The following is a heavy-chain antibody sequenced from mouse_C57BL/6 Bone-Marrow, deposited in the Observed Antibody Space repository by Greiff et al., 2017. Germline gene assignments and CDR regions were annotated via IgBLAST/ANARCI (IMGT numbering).Heavy chain of an antibody. Sequence: EVQVVESGGDLVKPGGSLKLSCAASGFTFSSYGMSWVRQTPDKRLEWVATISRGGSYTYYPDSVKGRFTISRDTAKNTLYLQMSSLKSEDTAMYYCARRRNDGLFDYWGQGTTLTVSS. J-gene: IGHJ2*01. CDR1: GFTFSSYG. CDR2: ISRGGSYT. D-gene: IGHD1-2*01. CDR3: ARRRNDGLFDY. V-gene: IGHV5-6*01.